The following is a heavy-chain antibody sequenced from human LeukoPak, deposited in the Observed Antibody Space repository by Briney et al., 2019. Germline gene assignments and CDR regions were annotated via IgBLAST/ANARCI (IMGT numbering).Heavy chain of an antibody. CDR1: GYTFTSYG. CDR3: ARDRGPAKFMGYDSSGYYFGDDFDY. J-gene: IGHJ4*02. Sequence: ASVKVSCKASGYTFTSYGISWVRQAPGQELEWMGWISAYNGNTNYAQKLQGRVTMTTDTSTSTAYMELRSLRSDDTAVYYCARDRGPAKFMGYDSSGYYFGDDFDYWGQGTLVTVSS. CDR2: ISAYNGNT. V-gene: IGHV1-18*01. D-gene: IGHD3-22*01.